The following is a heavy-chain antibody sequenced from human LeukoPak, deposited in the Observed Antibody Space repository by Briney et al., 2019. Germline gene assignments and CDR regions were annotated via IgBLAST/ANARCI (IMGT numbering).Heavy chain of an antibody. Sequence: SETLSLTCTVSGYSISSGYYWGWIRRPPGKGLEWIGSIYHSGSTYYNPSLKSRVTISVDTSKNQFSLKLSSVTAADTAVYYCARDRGYYDSSGYHFDYWGQGTLVTVSS. J-gene: IGHJ4*02. V-gene: IGHV4-38-2*02. D-gene: IGHD3-22*01. CDR3: ARDRGYYDSSGYHFDY. CDR2: IYHSGST. CDR1: GYSISSGYY.